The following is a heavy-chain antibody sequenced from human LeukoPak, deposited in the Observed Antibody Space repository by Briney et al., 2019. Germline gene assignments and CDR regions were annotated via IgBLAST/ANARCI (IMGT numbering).Heavy chain of an antibody. D-gene: IGHD1-26*01. CDR2: ISGSGSRT. Sequence: GGSLRLSCAASGFTFSSFAMSWVRQAPGKGLEWVSNISGSGSRTYYTDSVKGRFTISRDNSKNTLYLQMNSLRAEDTAVYYCTADPVGANHYFDYWSQGTLVTVSS. CDR3: TADPVGANHYFDY. V-gene: IGHV3-23*01. J-gene: IGHJ4*02. CDR1: GFTFSSFA.